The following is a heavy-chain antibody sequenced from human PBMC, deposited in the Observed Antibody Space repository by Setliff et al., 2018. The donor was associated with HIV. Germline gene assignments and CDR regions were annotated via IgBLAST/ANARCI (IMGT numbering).Heavy chain of an antibody. V-gene: IGHV4-59*08. D-gene: IGHD3-3*01. CDR2: ISYNGIT. Sequence: SETLSLTCTVSGDSIRGYYWSWIRQPPGKGLEWMGYISYNGITTYNPSLKSRLTISVDTSKSQFSLKLTSVTAADTAVYYCARQMTIPGVAVTPVDYWGQGALVTVSS. J-gene: IGHJ4*02. CDR3: ARQMTIPGVAVTPVDY. CDR1: GDSIRGYY.